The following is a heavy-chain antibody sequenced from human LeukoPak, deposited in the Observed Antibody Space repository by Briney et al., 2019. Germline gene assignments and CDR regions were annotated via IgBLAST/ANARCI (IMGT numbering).Heavy chain of an antibody. CDR2: IYYSGST. D-gene: IGHD1-26*01. J-gene: IGHJ4*02. CDR1: GGSISSYY. Sequence: PSETLSLTCTVSGGSISSYYWSWIRQPPGKGLEWIGYIYYSGSTNYNPSLKSRVTISVDTSKNQFSLKLSSVTAADTAVYYCARSQDYSGSPQSGHYWGQGTLVTVSS. CDR3: ARSQDYSGSPQSGHY. V-gene: IGHV4-59*08.